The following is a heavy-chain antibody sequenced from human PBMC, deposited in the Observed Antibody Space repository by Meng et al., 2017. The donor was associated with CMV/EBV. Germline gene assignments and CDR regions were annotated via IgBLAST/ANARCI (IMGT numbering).Heavy chain of an antibody. J-gene: IGHJ4*02. CDR2: IYYSGST. V-gene: IGHV4-59*01. Sequence: GSLRLSCTVSGGSISSYYWSWIRQPPGKGLEWIGYIYYSGSTNCNPSLKSRVTISVDTSKNQFSLKLSSVTAADTAVYYCARDLRVDSSSYYYFDYWGRGTLVTVSS. CDR1: GGSISSYY. CDR3: ARDLRVDSSSYYYFDY. D-gene: IGHD6-13*01.